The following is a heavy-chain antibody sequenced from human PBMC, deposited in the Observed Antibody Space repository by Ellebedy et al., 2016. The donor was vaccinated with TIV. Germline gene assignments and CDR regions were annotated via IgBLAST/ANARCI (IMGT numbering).Heavy chain of an antibody. Sequence: ASVKVSCXASGYTFTSYDINWVRQASGQGLEWMGWINPNSGGTNYAQKFQGRVTMTRDTSISTAYMELSRLRSDDTAVYYCARVGYQLLWGDLDYWGQGTLVTVSS. V-gene: IGHV1-2*02. D-gene: IGHD2-2*01. J-gene: IGHJ4*02. CDR1: GYTFTSYD. CDR3: ARVGYQLLWGDLDY. CDR2: INPNSGGT.